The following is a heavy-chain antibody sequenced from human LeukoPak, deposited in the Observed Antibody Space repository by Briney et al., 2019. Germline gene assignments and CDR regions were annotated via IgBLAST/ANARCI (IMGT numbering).Heavy chain of an antibody. D-gene: IGHD7-27*01. CDR3: ARDISLTITGDFDY. CDR2: IWYDGSSK. J-gene: IGHJ4*02. CDR1: GFTFSNYG. Sequence: GGSLRLSRAASGFTFSNYGIHWVRQAPGKGLEWVAVIWYDGSSKYYADSVKGRFTISRDNSKNAVYLQMNSLRAEDTAVYYCARDISLTITGDFDYWGQGTLVTVSS. V-gene: IGHV3-33*01.